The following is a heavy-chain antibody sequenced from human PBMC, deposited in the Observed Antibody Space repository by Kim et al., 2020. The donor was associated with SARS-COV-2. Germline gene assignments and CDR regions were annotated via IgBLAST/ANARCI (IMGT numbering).Heavy chain of an antibody. CDR1: GYTFTSYS. V-gene: IGHV1-18*01. J-gene: IGHJ4*02. CDR2: SSAYNGNT. Sequence: ASVKVSCKASGYTFTSYSISWVRQAPGQGLEWMGWSSAYNGNTDYAQKFQGRVTMTTDTSTSTAYMELRSLTSDDTAVYYCARVYSSASFGDWGQGTLV. D-gene: IGHD6-19*01. CDR3: ARVYSSASFGD.